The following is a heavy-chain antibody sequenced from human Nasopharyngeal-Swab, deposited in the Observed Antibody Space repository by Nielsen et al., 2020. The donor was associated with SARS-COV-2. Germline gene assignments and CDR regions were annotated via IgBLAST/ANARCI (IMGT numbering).Heavy chain of an antibody. CDR3: ARKDVFAYGVDAFDI. D-gene: IGHD3-10*01. Sequence: GGSLRLSCAASGFTFSSYAMTWVRQAPGKGLEWVSVVTGSGYGTDYADSVKGRFTISRDNAKNTLYPQMNSLRAEDTAVYYCARKDVFAYGVDAFDIWGQGTMVTVSS. CDR2: VTGSGYGT. V-gene: IGHV3-23*01. J-gene: IGHJ3*02. CDR1: GFTFSSYA.